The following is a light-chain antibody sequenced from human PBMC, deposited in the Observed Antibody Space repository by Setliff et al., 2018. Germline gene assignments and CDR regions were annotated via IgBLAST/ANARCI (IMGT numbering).Light chain of an antibody. CDR2: GAS. V-gene: IGKV3-20*01. J-gene: IGKJ5*01. CDR1: HSLRYSY. CDR3: QQYDWSPT. Sequence: EIVLTQSPDTLSLSPGERATLSCRASHSLRYSYLAWYQKKLGQAPRLLLYGASSRATGIPDRFSGSGSGTDFTLTISRLEPEDFAVYYCQQYDWSPTFGQGTRLEIK.